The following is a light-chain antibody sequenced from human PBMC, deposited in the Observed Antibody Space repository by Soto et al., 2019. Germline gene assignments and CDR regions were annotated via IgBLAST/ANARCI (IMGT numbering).Light chain of an antibody. CDR3: CSYAGTYTYVV. V-gene: IGLV2-11*01. Sequence: QCALTQPRSVSESPGQSVTISCAGSSSDVGGHNYVSWYQQHPGKAPKLMIYDVSKRPSGVPDRFSGSKSGNTASLTISGLQAEDEADYYCCSYAGTYTYVVFGGGTKVTVL. J-gene: IGLJ2*01. CDR2: DVS. CDR1: SSDVGGHNY.